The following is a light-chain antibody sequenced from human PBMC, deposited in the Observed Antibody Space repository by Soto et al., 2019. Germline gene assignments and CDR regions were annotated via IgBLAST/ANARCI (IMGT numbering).Light chain of an antibody. CDR2: DTS. Sequence: EVVMRQSPATLSVSPGEGATRSCRASQGIGDTLACFQHKPGQTPRLLIYDTSTRATGVPTRFSGSGSGTDFTLTISRLEPEDFAVYCCHQYGGSPGTLGQGTTGDIK. CDR1: QGIGDT. V-gene: IGKV3-15*01. CDR3: HQYGGSPGT. J-gene: IGKJ1*01.